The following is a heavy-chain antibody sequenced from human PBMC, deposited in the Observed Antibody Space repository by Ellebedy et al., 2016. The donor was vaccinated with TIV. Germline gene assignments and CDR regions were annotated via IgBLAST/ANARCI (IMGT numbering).Heavy chain of an antibody. J-gene: IGHJ3*01. CDR3: ARTTAFDV. Sequence: SETLSLXXTVSGDTISRGGYYWTWIRQPPGRGLEWIGHIYSSGSTKYNPSLKGRVSMSVDTSKNQFSLRLSSVTAADTAVYYCARTTAFDVWGQGTMVTVSS. CDR2: IYSSGST. V-gene: IGHV4-61*08. CDR1: GDTISRGGYY. D-gene: IGHD1-1*01.